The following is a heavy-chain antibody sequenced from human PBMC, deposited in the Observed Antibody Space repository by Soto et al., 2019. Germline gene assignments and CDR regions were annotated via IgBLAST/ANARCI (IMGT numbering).Heavy chain of an antibody. V-gene: IGHV1-69*13. CDR3: ARSGRVVPAAISYYGMDV. CDR1: GGTFSSYA. CDR2: IIPIFGTA. D-gene: IGHD2-2*01. Sequence: SVKVSCKASGGTFSSYAISWVRQAPGQGLEWMGGIIPIFGTANYAQKFQGRVTITADESTSTAYMELSSPRSEDTAVYYCARSGRVVPAAISYYGMDVWGQGTTVTVSS. J-gene: IGHJ6*02.